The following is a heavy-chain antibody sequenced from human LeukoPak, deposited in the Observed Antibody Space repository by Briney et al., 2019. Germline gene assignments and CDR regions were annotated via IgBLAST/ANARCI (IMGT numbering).Heavy chain of an antibody. CDR1: GYTFTSFG. CDR2: ISAYNGNT. CDR3: ARDVPYSGSSSNWFDP. Sequence: ASVTVSCKASGYTFTSFGITWVRQDPGQGLEWMGWISAYNGNTNYAQKLQGRVTMTTDTSTSTAYMELRSLRSDDTAVYYCARDVPYSGSSSNWFDPWGQGTLVTVSS. D-gene: IGHD1-26*01. V-gene: IGHV1-18*01. J-gene: IGHJ5*02.